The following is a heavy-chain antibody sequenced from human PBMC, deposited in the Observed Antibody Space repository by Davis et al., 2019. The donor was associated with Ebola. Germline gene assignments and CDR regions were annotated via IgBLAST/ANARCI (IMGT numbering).Heavy chain of an antibody. D-gene: IGHD3-22*01. J-gene: IGHJ4*02. CDR2: ISYDGNNK. Sequence: PGGSLRLSCAASGFTFSSYGMHWVRQAPGKGLEWVAVISYDGNNKYYADSVKGRFTISRDNSRNTLYLQMNSLTAEDTALYYCAKDPYYDSSAPVPDYWGQGTLVTVSS. V-gene: IGHV3-30*18. CDR1: GFTFSSYG. CDR3: AKDPYYDSSAPVPDY.